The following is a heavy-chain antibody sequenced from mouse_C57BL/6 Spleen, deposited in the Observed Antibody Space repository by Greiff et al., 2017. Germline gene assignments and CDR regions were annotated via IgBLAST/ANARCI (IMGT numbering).Heavy chain of an antibody. D-gene: IGHD1-1*01. Sequence: VKLMESGPELVKPGASVKISCKASGYAFSSSWMNWVQQRPGKGLEWIGRIYPGDGDTNYNGKFKGKDTLTADKSSSTAYMQLSSLTSEDSAVYFCARNDYGSPWFAYWGQGTLVTVSA. V-gene: IGHV1-82*01. CDR3: ARNDYGSPWFAY. J-gene: IGHJ3*01. CDR2: IYPGDGDT. CDR1: GYAFSSSW.